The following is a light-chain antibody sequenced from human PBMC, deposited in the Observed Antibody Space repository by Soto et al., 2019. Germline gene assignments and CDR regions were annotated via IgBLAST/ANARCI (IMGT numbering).Light chain of an antibody. J-gene: IGKJ5*01. CDR2: WAS. Sequence: DIVMTQSPDSLAVSLGERATINGKSSQSVLYNFNNKKYLAWYQQKPGQPPKLLIYWASTRESGVPDRFSGSGSGTDFTLTIGSLQAEDVAVYYCQQYYSIPITFGQGTRLEIK. V-gene: IGKV4-1*01. CDR3: QQYYSIPIT. CDR1: QSVLYNFNNKKY.